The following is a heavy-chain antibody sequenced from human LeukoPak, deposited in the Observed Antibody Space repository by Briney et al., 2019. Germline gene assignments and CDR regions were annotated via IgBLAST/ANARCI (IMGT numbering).Heavy chain of an antibody. CDR3: ARGRITVGATVY. Sequence: SVKVSCKASGGTFSSYAISWVRQAPGQGLEWMGGIIPIFGTANYAQKFQGRVTMTRNTSISTAYMELSSLRSEDTAVYYCARGRITVGATVYWGQGTLVTVSS. CDR2: IIPIFGTA. CDR1: GGTFSSYA. D-gene: IGHD1-26*01. J-gene: IGHJ4*02. V-gene: IGHV1-69*05.